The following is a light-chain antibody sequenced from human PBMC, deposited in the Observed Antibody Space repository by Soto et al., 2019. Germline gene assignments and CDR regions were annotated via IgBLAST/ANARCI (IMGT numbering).Light chain of an antibody. J-gene: IGKJ3*01. CDR2: GGS. Sequence: EIVLTQSPGTLSLSPGGRAALSCRASQSISADYLVWYQQKPGQAPRLLIYGGSSRATGIPDRFSGSGSGTDFTLTISRLAPEDVAVYYCQHYGSSVFTFGPGLKWTSN. CDR3: QHYGSSVFT. CDR1: QSISADY. V-gene: IGKV3-20*01.